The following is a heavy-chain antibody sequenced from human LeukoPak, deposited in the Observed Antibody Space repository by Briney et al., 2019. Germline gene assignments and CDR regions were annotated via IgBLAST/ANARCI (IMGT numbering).Heavy chain of an antibody. CDR2: INPNSSGT. V-gene: IGHV1-2*06. J-gene: IGHJ4*02. Sequence: GSVKVSCKASGYTFTGYYMHWVRQAPGQGLEWMGRINPNSSGTNYAQKFQGRVTMTRDTSISTAYMELSRLRSDDAAVYYCARDTSGSLGHYWGQGTLVTVSS. D-gene: IGHD1-26*01. CDR1: GYTFTGYY. CDR3: ARDTSGSLGHY.